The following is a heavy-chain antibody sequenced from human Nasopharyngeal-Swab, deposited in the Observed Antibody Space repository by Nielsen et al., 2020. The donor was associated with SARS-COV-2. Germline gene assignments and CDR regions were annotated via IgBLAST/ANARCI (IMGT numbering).Heavy chain of an antibody. J-gene: IGHJ6*02. Sequence: GESLKISCAASGFTFSSYDMHWVRQATGKGLEWVSAIGTAGATYYPGSVKGRFTISRENAKNSLYLQMNSLRAGDTAVYYCARALAPYSGYDYDYYYGMDVWGQGTTVTVSS. V-gene: IGHV3-13*04. CDR1: GFTFSSYD. CDR2: IGTAGAT. CDR3: ARALAPYSGYDYDYYYGMDV. D-gene: IGHD5-12*01.